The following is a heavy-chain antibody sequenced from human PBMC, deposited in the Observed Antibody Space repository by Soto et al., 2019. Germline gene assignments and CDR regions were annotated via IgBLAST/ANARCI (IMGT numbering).Heavy chain of an antibody. V-gene: IGHV1-18*01. D-gene: IGHD3-22*01. Sequence: ASVKVSCTASGYTFTSYGISWVRQAPGQGLEWMGWISAYNGNTNYAQKLQGRVTMTTDTSTSTAYMELRSLRPEDTALYYCAKDEYYYSRSGYYIFDSWDQGTLVTVSS. J-gene: IGHJ4*02. CDR3: AKDEYYYSRSGYYIFDS. CDR1: GYTFTSYG. CDR2: ISAYNGNT.